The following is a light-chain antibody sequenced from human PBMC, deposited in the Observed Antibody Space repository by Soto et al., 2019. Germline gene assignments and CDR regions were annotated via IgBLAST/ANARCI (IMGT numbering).Light chain of an antibody. CDR3: QQSYNGPFT. CDR1: QSISRY. Sequence: DSQITQAPSTLCASVGERVTVTCPAGQSISRYLNWYQQRPGKAPKLLIYSASTLQTGVPSRFSGSGSGTDFTLTISSLQPEDFATYYCQQSYNGPFTFGPGTNVAV. J-gene: IGKJ3*01. CDR2: SAS. V-gene: IGKV1-39*01.